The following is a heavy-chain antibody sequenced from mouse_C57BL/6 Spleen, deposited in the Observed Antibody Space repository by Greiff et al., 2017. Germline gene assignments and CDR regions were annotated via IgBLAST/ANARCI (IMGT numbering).Heavy chain of an antibody. D-gene: IGHD3-2*02. CDR3: AGGQLRLRRWFAY. V-gene: IGHV5-4*03. CDR2: ISDGGSYT. Sequence: EVKLVESGGGLVKPGGSLKLSCAASGFTFSSYAMSWVRQTPEKRLEWVATISDGGSYTYYPDNVKGRFTISRDNAKNNLYLQMSHLKSEDTAMYYCAGGQLRLRRWFAYWGQGTLVTVSA. CDR1: GFTFSSYA. J-gene: IGHJ3*01.